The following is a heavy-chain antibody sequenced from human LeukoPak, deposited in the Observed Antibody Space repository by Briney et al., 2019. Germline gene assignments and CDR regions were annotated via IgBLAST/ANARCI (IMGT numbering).Heavy chain of an antibody. CDR1: GGSISSGSYY. Sequence: SETLSLTCTVSGGSISSGSYYWSWIRQPAGMGLEWIGRIYTSGSTNYNPSLKSRVTISVDTSKNQFSLKLSSVTAADTAVYYCARELFWSGYYSDYWGQGTLVTVSS. CDR3: ARELFWSGYYSDY. D-gene: IGHD3-3*01. CDR2: IYTSGST. V-gene: IGHV4-61*02. J-gene: IGHJ4*02.